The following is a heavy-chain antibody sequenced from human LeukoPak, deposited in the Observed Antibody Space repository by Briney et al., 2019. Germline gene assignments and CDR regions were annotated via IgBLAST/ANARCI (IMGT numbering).Heavy chain of an antibody. CDR1: EGTFNSYA. CDR3: ARGRFRYYDTSGYYPPFDS. CDR2: IIPIFGTT. D-gene: IGHD3-22*01. V-gene: IGHV1-69*01. Sequence: SVKVSCKASEGTFNSYAISWVRQAPGQWLEWMGGIIPIFGTTNYVQKLQGRVTITADESTSAAYMELRSLRSEDTAMYYCARGRFRYYDTSGYYPPFDSWGQGTLVTVSS. J-gene: IGHJ4*02.